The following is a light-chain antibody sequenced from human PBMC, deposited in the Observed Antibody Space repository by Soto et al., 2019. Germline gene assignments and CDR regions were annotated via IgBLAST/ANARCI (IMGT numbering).Light chain of an antibody. Sequence: SYELTQPLSVSVALGQTARITCGGNNIGSKNVHWYQQKPGQAPVLVIYRDSNRPSGIPERFSGSNSGNTATLTISRAQAGYEADSSCQVWDSSPVVFGGGTKLAVL. V-gene: IGLV3-9*01. CDR2: RDS. CDR3: QVWDSSPVV. J-gene: IGLJ2*01. CDR1: NIGSKN.